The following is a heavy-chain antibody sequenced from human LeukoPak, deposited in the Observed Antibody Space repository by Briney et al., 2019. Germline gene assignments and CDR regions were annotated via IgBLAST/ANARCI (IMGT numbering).Heavy chain of an antibody. CDR3: AKSHPNVVYPPGD. CDR1: GFTFSSYA. D-gene: IGHD5/OR15-5a*01. J-gene: IGHJ4*02. Sequence: GGSLRLSCAASGFTFSSYAMSWVRQVPGKGLEWVSAISGRGNSAYYADSVKGRFTMSRDNSKNTLYLQMNSLRAEDTAVYYCAKSHPNVVYPPGDWGQGTLVTVSS. V-gene: IGHV3-23*01. CDR2: ISGRGNSA.